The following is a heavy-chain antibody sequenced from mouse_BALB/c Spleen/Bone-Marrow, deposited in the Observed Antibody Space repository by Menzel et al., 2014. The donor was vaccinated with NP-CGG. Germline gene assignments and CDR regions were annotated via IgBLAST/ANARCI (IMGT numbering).Heavy chain of an antibody. CDR2: IDPANGNT. CDR1: GFNIKDTY. Sequence: VQLKESGAELVKPGASVKLSCTASGFNIKDTYMHWVKQRPEQGLEWIGRIDPANGNTKYDPKYQDKATITAATSSNTAYLQLSSLSSEDTDVYYCARLDLCAYWGQGTLVTVSA. J-gene: IGHJ3*01. CDR3: ARLDLCAY. V-gene: IGHV14-3*02.